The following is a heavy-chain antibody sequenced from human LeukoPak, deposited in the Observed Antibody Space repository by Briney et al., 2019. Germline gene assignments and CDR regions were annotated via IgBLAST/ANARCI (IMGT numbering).Heavy chain of an antibody. V-gene: IGHV4-39*01. CDR3: ARHSDYGDYGYMDV. Sequence: SETLSLTCTVSGGSISSSSYYWGWLRQPPGTGLEWVGSIYYSGSTYYNPSLKSRVTISVDTSKNQFSLKLSSVTAADTAVYYCARHSDYGDYGYMDVWGKGTTVTV. D-gene: IGHD4-17*01. CDR1: GGSISSSSYY. J-gene: IGHJ6*03. CDR2: IYYSGST.